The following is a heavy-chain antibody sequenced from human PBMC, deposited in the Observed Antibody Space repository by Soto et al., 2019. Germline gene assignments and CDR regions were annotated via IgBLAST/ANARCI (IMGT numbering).Heavy chain of an antibody. CDR2: INHLETT. CDR3: ARGGGSDPFDY. CDR1: GASITFGGYS. D-gene: IGHD1-26*01. Sequence: SETLSLTCTVSGASITFGGYSWSWIRQTPGKGLEWIGYINHLETTFYNPSFESRLTLSIDRAKNQFSLKLHSMSAADRAVYFCARGGGSDPFDYWGQGILVTVSS. V-gene: IGHV4-30-2*01. J-gene: IGHJ4*02.